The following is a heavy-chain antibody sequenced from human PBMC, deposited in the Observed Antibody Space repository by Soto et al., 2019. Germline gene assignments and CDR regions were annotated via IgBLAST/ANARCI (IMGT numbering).Heavy chain of an antibody. CDR3: ADLTWGDYSLP. D-gene: IGHD3-22*01. CDR1: GFRLSDHY. Sequence: EVQLVASGGGLVQPGGSLRLSCAASGFRLSDHYMDWVRQAPGKGLDWIGRITNEAYGFTTDYAASVKGRFTISRDDSQNSLYLQINSLKTEATAVYYCADLTWGDYSLPWSQGTLINVSS. CDR2: ITNEAYGFTT. J-gene: IGHJ4*02. V-gene: IGHV3-72*01.